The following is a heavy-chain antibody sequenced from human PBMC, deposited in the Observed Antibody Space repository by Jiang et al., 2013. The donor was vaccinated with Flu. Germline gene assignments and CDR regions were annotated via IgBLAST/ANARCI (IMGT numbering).Heavy chain of an antibody. CDR1: GFTFSGSA. V-gene: IGHV3-73*01. J-gene: IGHJ6*02. CDR3: TRQYYYDSSGYDYYYGMDV. CDR2: IRSKANSYAT. D-gene: IGHD3-22*01. Sequence: VQLLESGGGLVQPGGSLKLSCAASGFTFSGSAMHWVRQASGKGLEWVGRIRSKANSYATAYAASVKGRFTISRDDSKNTAYLQMNSLKTEDTAVYYCTRQYYYDSSGYDYYYGMDVWGQGTTVTVSS.